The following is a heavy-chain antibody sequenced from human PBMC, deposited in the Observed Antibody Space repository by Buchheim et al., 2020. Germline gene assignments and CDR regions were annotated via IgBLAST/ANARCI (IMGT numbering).Heavy chain of an antibody. J-gene: IGHJ4*02. CDR3: ASWTLGDYAGDPKAGFDY. CDR2: IYNSGST. V-gene: IGHV4-31*03. Sequence: QVQLQESGPGLVKPSQTLSLTCTVSGGSISSGGYYWSWIRQHPGKGLEWIGYIYNSGSTYYSPSLKSRVIISLDMSKNQFFLKLSSVTAADTAVYYCASWTLGDYAGDPKAGFDYWGQGTL. D-gene: IGHD4-17*01. CDR1: GGSISSGGYY.